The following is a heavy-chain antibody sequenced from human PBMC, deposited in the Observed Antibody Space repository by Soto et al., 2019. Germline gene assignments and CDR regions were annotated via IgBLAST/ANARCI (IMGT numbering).Heavy chain of an antibody. CDR3: ARTTNGRDFYYDH. CDR1: GFSLSTIAMS. Sequence: SGPTLVNPTQTLTLTCTFSGFSLSTIAMSVSWIRQPPGKALEWLALINWDDDKYYSTSLKTRLTISKDTSKNQVVLSMTNMDPVDTGTYYCARTTNGRDFYYDHWGQGTLVTSPQ. J-gene: IGHJ4*02. V-gene: IGHV2-70*01. CDR2: INWDDDK. D-gene: IGHD3-3*01.